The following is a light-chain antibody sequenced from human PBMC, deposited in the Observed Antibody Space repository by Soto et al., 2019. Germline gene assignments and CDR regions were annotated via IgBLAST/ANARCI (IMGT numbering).Light chain of an antibody. CDR1: QSLTTRS. J-gene: IGKJ5*01. Sequence: EIVLTQSPGTLSLFPGERATLSCRASQSLTTRSLAWYQLKPGQAPRLLIYDASSRATGIPARFSGSGSGTDFTLTISSLEPEDFAVYSCQQYGSSPTFGQGTRLEIK. CDR2: DAS. CDR3: QQYGSSPT. V-gene: IGKV3-20*01.